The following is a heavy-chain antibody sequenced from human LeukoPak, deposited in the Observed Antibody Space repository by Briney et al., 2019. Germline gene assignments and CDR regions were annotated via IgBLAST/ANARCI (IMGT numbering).Heavy chain of an antibody. D-gene: IGHD3-3*01. CDR2: ISAYNGNT. J-gene: IGHJ5*02. Sequence: ASVKVSCKASGYTFTSYGISWVRQAPGQGLEWMGWISAYNGNTNYAQKLQGRVTMTTDTSTSTAYMELRSLRSDDTAVYYCARVQMNDFWSGYGGRNWFDPWGQGTLVTVSS. CDR3: ARVQMNDFWSGYGGRNWFDP. V-gene: IGHV1-18*01. CDR1: GYTFTSYG.